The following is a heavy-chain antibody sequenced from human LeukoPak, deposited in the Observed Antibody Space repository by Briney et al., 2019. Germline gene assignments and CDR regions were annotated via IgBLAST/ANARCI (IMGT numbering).Heavy chain of an antibody. D-gene: IGHD3-22*01. J-gene: IGHJ6*02. V-gene: IGHV1-18*01. CDR3: ARPETYYYDSSGYYGPYYYGMDV. Sequence: GASVKVSCKASGYTFTSYGISWVRQAPGQGLEWMGWISAYNGNTNYAQKLQGRVTMTTDTSTSTAYMDLRSLRSDDTAVYYCARPETYYYDSSGYYGPYYYGMDVWGQGTTVTVSS. CDR2: ISAYNGNT. CDR1: GYTFTSYG.